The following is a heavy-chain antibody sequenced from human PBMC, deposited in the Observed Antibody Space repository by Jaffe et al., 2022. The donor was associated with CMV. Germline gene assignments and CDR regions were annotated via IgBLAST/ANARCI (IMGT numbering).Heavy chain of an antibody. J-gene: IGHJ6*03. CDR3: ARHTTQNYGDYYYYYYYMDV. CDR1: GYSFTSYW. CDR2: IDPSDSYT. D-gene: IGHD4-17*01. Sequence: EVQLVQSGAEVKKPGESLRISCKGSGYSFTSYWISWVRQMPGKGLEWMGRIDPSDSYTNYSPSFQGHVTISADKSISTAYLQWSSLKASDTAMYYCARHTTQNYGDYYYYYYYMDVWGKGTTVTVSS. V-gene: IGHV5-10-1*03.